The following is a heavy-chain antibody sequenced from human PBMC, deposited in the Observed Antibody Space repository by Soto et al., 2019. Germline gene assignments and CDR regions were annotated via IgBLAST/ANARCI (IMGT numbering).Heavy chain of an antibody. CDR1: GFTFSTSA. Sequence: EVQLLESGGGLVQPGGSLRLSCEASGFTFSTSAMSCVRQPPGKGLDWVSTISDSGSTYYVESVKVRFTISRDISQNTRYLQMNSRQAEDTAVYYCANVWGEDGYFSRSRCLYYVHHWGQGTLVTVSS. D-gene: IGHD2-2*03. CDR2: ISDSGST. CDR3: ANVWGEDGYFSRSRCLYYVHH. V-gene: IGHV3-23*01. J-gene: IGHJ4*02.